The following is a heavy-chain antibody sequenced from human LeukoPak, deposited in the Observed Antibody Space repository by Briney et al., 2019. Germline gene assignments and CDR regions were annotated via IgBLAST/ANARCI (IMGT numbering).Heavy chain of an antibody. V-gene: IGHV1-69-2*01. J-gene: IGHJ4*02. CDR2: VDPEDGET. D-gene: IGHD2-15*01. CDR1: GYTFTDYY. CDR3: ATESRYCSGGSCYYDY. Sequence: ASVKVSCKASGYTFTDYYMHWVQQAPGKGLEWMERVDPEDGETIYAEKFQGRVTITADTSTDTAYMELSSLRSEDTAVYYCATESRYCSGGSCYYDYWGQGTLVTVSS.